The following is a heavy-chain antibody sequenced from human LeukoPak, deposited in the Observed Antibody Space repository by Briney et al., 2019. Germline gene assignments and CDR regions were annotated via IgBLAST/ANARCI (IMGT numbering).Heavy chain of an antibody. CDR2: ISWDGGST. D-gene: IGHD2/OR15-2a*01. V-gene: IGHV3-43D*04. CDR3: AKDASPLEYDWFDP. J-gene: IGHJ5*02. CDR1: GFTFDDYA. Sequence: GGSLRLSCAASGFTFDDYAMHWVRQAPGKGLEWVSLISWDGGSTYYADSVKGRFTISRDNSKNSLYLQMNSLRAEDTALYYCAKDASPLEYDWFDPWGQGTLVTASS.